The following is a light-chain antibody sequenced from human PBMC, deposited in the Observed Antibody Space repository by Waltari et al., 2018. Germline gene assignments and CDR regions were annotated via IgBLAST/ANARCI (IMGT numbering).Light chain of an antibody. CDR2: WAS. Sequence: DIVMTQSPDSLTVSLGERATIHCKSSHSLLNYSNNKNYISWYQQKPGQAPKLLIYWASTRDSGVPDRFSGSGSETDFTLTISSLQAEDVAVYHCHQYFAPPYTFGRGTKLEIK. CDR3: HQYFAPPYT. J-gene: IGKJ2*01. V-gene: IGKV4-1*01. CDR1: HSLLNYSNNKNY.